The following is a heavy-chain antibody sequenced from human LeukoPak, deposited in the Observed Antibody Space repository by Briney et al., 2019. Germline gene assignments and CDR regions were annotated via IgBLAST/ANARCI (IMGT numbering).Heavy chain of an antibody. J-gene: IGHJ4*02. V-gene: IGHV1-46*02. CDR3: ARAPRNSSTMLDF. CDR2: INPTGGET. CDR1: GYTFNNYY. D-gene: IGHD6-13*01. Sequence: ASVKVSCKASGYTFNNYYLHWVRQAPGQALEWMGIINPTGGETTYAQKFQGRVTMTRDTSTSTVYMELSSLRSEDTAVYHCARAPRNSSTMLDFWGQGTLVTISS.